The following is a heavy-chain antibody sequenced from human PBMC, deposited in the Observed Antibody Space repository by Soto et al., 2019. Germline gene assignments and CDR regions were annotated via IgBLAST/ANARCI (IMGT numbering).Heavy chain of an antibody. CDR2: IKQDGSEK. V-gene: IGHV3-7*01. CDR3: ARGPERFHPLSNNWFDP. D-gene: IGHD3-10*01. CDR1: GSFFRAYW. Sequence: GESLKISCAASGSFFRAYWMSWVRQATGKGLGWVASIKQDGSEKYYLDSVKGRFTFSSDNAKNSLDLQMTSLRAEDTAVYYCARGPERFHPLSNNWFDPWGQGIPVTVSS. J-gene: IGHJ5*02.